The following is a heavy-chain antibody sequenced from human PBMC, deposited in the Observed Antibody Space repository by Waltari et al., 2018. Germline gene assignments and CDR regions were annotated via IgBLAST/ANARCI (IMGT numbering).Heavy chain of an antibody. CDR2: IYPGDSDI. CDR3: ARQTAAVDPFDY. CDR1: GLTFTKNW. Sequence: EVQLVQSGAEAKKPGESLKISCKVSGLTFTKNWIAWVRQMPGKGLEWVGMIYPGDSDIRYSPSLQGQVTISVDESINTAFLQWTSLKASDTAIYFCARQTAAVDPFDYWGQGTLVTVSS. D-gene: IGHD2-15*01. J-gene: IGHJ4*02. V-gene: IGHV5-51*01.